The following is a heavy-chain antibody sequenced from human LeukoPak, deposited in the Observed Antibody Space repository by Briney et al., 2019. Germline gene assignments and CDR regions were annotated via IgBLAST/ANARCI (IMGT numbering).Heavy chain of an antibody. Sequence: ASETLSLTCTVSGGSISSYYWSWIRQPPGKGLEWIGYIYYSGSTNYNPSLKSRVTLSVDTSKNPSSLKLSSVTAADPAVYYCARDLRGYYDILTGYRLSYNWFDPWGQGTLVTVSS. CDR2: IYYSGST. D-gene: IGHD3-9*01. V-gene: IGHV4-59*01. CDR3: ARDLRGYYDILTGYRLSYNWFDP. CDR1: GGSISSYY. J-gene: IGHJ5*02.